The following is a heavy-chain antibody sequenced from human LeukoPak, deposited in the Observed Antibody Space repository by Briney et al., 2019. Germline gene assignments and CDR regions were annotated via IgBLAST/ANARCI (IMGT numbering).Heavy chain of an antibody. D-gene: IGHD2-15*01. Sequence: ASVKVSCKASGGTFSSYAISWVRQAPGQGLEWMGGIIPIFGTANYAQKFQGRVTITADKSTSTAYMELSSLRSEDTAVYYCARDLPLGSVVVVAATADAFDIWGQGTMVTVSS. CDR3: ARDLPLGSVVVVAATADAFDI. CDR1: GGTFSSYA. J-gene: IGHJ3*02. CDR2: IIPIFGTA. V-gene: IGHV1-69*06.